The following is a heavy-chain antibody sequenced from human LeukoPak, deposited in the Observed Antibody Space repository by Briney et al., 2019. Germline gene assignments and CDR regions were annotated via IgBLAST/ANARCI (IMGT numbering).Heavy chain of an antibody. Sequence: GASVKVSCKASGGTFSSYAISWVRQAPGQGLEWMGGIIPIFGTANYAQKFQGRVTITADESTSTAYMELSSLRSEDTAVYYCARDRYSSSSRYYYYYMDVWGKGTTVTVSS. CDR2: IIPIFGTA. CDR3: ARDRYSSSSRYYYYYMDV. J-gene: IGHJ6*03. V-gene: IGHV1-69*13. CDR1: GGTFSSYA. D-gene: IGHD6-6*01.